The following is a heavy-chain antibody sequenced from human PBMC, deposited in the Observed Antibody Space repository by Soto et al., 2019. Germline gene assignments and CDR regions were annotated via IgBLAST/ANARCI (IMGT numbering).Heavy chain of an antibody. D-gene: IGHD3-22*01. CDR1: GYTFTSYA. J-gene: IGHJ5*02. V-gene: IGHV1-3*01. CDR2: INAGNGNT. CDR3: ARDYYDSSGYYHNWFDP. Sequence: GASVKVSCKASGYTFTSYAMHWVRQAPGQRLEWMGWINAGNGNTKYSQKFQGRVTITRDTSASTAYMELSSLRSEDTAVYYCARDYYDSSGYYHNWFDPWGQGTLVTVSS.